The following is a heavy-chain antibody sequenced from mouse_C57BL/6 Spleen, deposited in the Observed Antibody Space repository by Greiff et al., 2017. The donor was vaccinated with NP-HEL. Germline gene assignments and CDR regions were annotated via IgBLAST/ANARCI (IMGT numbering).Heavy chain of an antibody. CDR3: ASYDYDGYWYFDV. D-gene: IGHD2-4*01. J-gene: IGHJ1*03. CDR2: IYPGDGDT. V-gene: IGHV1-82*01. CDR1: GYAFSSSW. Sequence: VQLQQSGPELVKPGASVKISCKASGYAFSSSWMNWVKQRPGKGLEWIGRIYPGDGDTNYNGKFKGKATLTADKSSSTAYMQLSSLTSEDSAVYVCASYDYDGYWYFDVWGTGTTVTVSS.